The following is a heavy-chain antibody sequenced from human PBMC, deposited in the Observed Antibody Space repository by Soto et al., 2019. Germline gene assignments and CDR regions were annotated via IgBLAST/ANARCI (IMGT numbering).Heavy chain of an antibody. CDR1: GYTFTGYY. V-gene: IGHV1-2*02. J-gene: IGHJ4*02. Sequence: VASVKVSCKASGYTFTGYYMHWVRQAPGQGLEWMGWINPNSGGTNYAQRFQGRVTMTRDTSISTAYMELSRLRSDDTAVYYCAREYYYDSSVAYWGQGTLVTVSS. CDR2: INPNSGGT. CDR3: AREYYYDSSVAY. D-gene: IGHD3-22*01.